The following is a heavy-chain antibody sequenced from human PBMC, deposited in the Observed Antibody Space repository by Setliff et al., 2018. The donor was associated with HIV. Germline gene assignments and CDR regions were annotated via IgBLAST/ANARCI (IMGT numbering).Heavy chain of an antibody. Sequence: GGSLRLSCVASGFRFRGHAMNWVRQAPGKGLEWVSVISGSGGSTFYADSVKGRFTISRDNSKNTVYLQMNSLRAEDTAVYYCAKGYFDWLRAGTFDYWGRGSLVTVSS. CDR1: GFRFRGHA. CDR3: AKGYFDWLRAGTFDY. CDR2: ISGSGGST. D-gene: IGHD3-9*01. V-gene: IGHV3-23*01. J-gene: IGHJ4*02.